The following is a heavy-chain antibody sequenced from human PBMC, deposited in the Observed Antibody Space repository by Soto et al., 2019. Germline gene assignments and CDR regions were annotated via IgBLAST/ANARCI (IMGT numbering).Heavy chain of an antibody. CDR2: ASWDSDTV. CDR1: GFTFDHYA. V-gene: IGHV3-9*01. CDR3: AKGGDYDISHYGMDV. Sequence: EVQLVESGGGLVQLGTSLRLSCAASGFTFDHYAMHWVRQTPGKGLEWVAGASWDSDTVGYADSVRGRFTISRDNGKNSLDLQMTSLRVDDTALYYCAKGGDYDISHYGMDVWGQGTTVTVSS. D-gene: IGHD3-9*01. J-gene: IGHJ6*02.